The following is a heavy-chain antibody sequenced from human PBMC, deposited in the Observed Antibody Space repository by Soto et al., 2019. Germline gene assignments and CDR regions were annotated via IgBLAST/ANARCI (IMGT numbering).Heavy chain of an antibody. J-gene: IGHJ4*02. CDR3: ASSPEWSSLVGYYFDY. CDR2: IYYSGST. CDR1: GGSISSYY. D-gene: IGHD3-3*01. Sequence: SETLSLTCTVAGGSISSYYWSWIRQPPGKRLEWIGYIYYSGSTNYNPSLKSRLTISVDTSKNQFSLKLSSVTAADTAVYYCASSPEWSSLVGYYFDYWGKGTLVTVSS. V-gene: IGHV4-59*01.